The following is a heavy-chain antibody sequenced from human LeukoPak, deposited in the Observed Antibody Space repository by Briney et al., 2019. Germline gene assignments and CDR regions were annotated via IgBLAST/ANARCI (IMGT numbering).Heavy chain of an antibody. Sequence: SETLSLTCTVSGGSISSYYWGWVRQPPGKGLEWIGNIFYSGSTHYSPSLKSRVTISLDTSRNQFSLKLDSVTAADTAVYYCAKSNGYGLVDIWGQGTMVTVSS. D-gene: IGHD3-10*01. CDR3: AKSNGYGLVDI. CDR2: IFYSGST. J-gene: IGHJ3*02. V-gene: IGHV4-59*12. CDR1: GGSISSYY.